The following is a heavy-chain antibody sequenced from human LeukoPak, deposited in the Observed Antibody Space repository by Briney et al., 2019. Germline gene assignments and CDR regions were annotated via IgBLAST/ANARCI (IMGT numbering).Heavy chain of an antibody. J-gene: IGHJ4*02. D-gene: IGHD3-10*01. CDR1: GFTFSSYW. Sequence: GGSLRLSCAASGFTFSSYWMSWVRQAPGKGLEWVANIKQDGSEKYYVDSVKGRFTISRDNAKNSLYLQMNSLRAEDTAVYYCAKNLYGSGSYLYLPDYWGQGTLVTVSS. CDR3: AKNLYGSGSYLYLPDY. V-gene: IGHV3-7*01. CDR2: IKQDGSEK.